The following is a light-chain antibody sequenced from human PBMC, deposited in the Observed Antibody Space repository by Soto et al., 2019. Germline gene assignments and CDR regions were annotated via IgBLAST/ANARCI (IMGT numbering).Light chain of an antibody. J-gene: IGKJ1*01. V-gene: IGKV3-20*01. CDR2: DAS. CDR1: QSVSNNF. CDR3: QQYSRAPLT. Sequence: EIVLTQSPGTLSLSPGERATLSCRASQSVSNNFLAWYQQKPAQAPRLVIYDASSRATGIPDRFSASGSGTDFTLTISRLEPDDFAVYFCQQYSRAPLTFGQGTKVDIK.